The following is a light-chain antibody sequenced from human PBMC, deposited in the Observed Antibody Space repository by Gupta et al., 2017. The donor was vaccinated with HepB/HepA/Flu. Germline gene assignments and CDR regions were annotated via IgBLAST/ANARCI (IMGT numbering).Light chain of an antibody. Sequence: ETVMTQSPGTLSVSPGGTATLSCRASQSVGSDLAGFQQRPGQAPRLLIYGANIRATGIPARFSGSGSGTEFTLTIRSLQSGDFGVYYCQQYNHWPPWTFGQGTKVEIK. CDR1: QSVGSD. CDR2: GAN. V-gene: IGKV3-15*01. CDR3: QQYNHWPPWT. J-gene: IGKJ1*01.